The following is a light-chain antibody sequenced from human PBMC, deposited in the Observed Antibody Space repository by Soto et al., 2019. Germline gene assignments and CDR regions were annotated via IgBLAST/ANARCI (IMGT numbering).Light chain of an antibody. J-gene: IGKJ2*01. Sequence: DIQMTQSPSSLSASVGDRVTITCRASQSISSYLNWYQQKPGKAPTLLIYAASSLQSGVPSRFSGSGSGTDFTLTISSLQPEDFAIYYCQQCYSTPYTFGQGTKLEIK. V-gene: IGKV1-39*01. CDR3: QQCYSTPYT. CDR2: AAS. CDR1: QSISSY.